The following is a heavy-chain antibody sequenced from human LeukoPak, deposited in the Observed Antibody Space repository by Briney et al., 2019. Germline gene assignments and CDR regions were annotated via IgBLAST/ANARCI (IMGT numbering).Heavy chain of an antibody. J-gene: IGHJ4*02. CDR3: AKGGCRGTCNPLAY. D-gene: IGHD2-15*01. CDR1: GFTFSGSG. Sequence: GGSLRLSCAASGFTFSGSGMSWVRQAPGKGLEWISSSGDSDGSTYYADSLKGRFTISRDNSKNTLYLQMNNLRAEDTAVYYCAKGGCRGTCNPLAYWGQGALVAVSP. CDR2: SGDSDGST. V-gene: IGHV3-23*01.